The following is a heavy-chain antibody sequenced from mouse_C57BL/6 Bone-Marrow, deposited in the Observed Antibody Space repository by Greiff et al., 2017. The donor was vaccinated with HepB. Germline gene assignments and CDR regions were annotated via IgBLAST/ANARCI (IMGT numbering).Heavy chain of an antibody. V-gene: IGHV5-17*01. Sequence: EVKVVESAGGLVKPGGSLKLSCAASGFTFSDYGMHWVRQAPEKGLEWVAYISSGSSTIYYADTVKGRFTISRDNAKNTLFLQMTSLRSEDTAMYYCARKLLWYFDVWGTGTTVTVSS. CDR1: GFTFSDYG. CDR3: ARKLLWYFDV. CDR2: ISSGSSTI. J-gene: IGHJ1*03.